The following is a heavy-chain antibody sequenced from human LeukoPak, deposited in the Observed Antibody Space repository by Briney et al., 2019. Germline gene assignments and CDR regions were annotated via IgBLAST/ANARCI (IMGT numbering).Heavy chain of an antibody. CDR3: AKSAPGGRQRNRYGLDY. Sequence: GGSLRLSCAASGFTFSSYGMHWVRQAPGKGLEWVAVISYDGSNKYYADSVKGRFTISRDNSKNTLYLQMNSLRAEDTAVYYCAKSAPGGRQRNRYGLDYWGQGTLVTVSS. J-gene: IGHJ4*02. CDR1: GFTFSSYG. CDR2: ISYDGSNK. V-gene: IGHV3-30*18. D-gene: IGHD5-18*01.